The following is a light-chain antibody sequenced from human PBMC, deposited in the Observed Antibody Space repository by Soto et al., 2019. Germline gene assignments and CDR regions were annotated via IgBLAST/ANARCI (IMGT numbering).Light chain of an antibody. Sequence: EIVMTQSPATLSFLPWERVTLSCRASQSVSSNLAWYQQKPGQAPRLLIYGASTRATVIPARCSGSGSRKVFLTAISRPQSEDFAVYYCQQDSEWPPYTFGQGTKLEL. CDR1: QSVSSN. CDR3: QQDSEWPPYT. CDR2: GAS. V-gene: IGKV3-15*01. J-gene: IGKJ2*01.